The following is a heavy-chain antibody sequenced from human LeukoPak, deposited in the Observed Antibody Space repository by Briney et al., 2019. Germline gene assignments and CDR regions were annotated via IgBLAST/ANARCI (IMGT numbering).Heavy chain of an antibody. CDR2: ISYDGSNE. D-gene: IGHD4-17*01. V-gene: IGHV3-30-3*01. J-gene: IGHJ1*01. Sequence: GGSLRLSCAASGFTFTNYAMHWVRQAPGKGLEWVAVISYDGSNEYYPDSVKGRLTISRDNSKNTLHLQMNSLTTEDTAVYYCARGDYGTYGYFQHWGQGTLVTVSS. CDR3: ARGDYGTYGYFQH. CDR1: GFTFTNYA.